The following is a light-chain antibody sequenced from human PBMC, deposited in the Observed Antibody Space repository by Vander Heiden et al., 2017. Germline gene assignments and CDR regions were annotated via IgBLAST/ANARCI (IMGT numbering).Light chain of an antibody. Sequence: EIVLTQSPATLSASPGERAPLSCRDRQSISSNLAWYQAKPGQAPRLLIHDASTRATGLPARFSGSGSGTEFTLAISGLQSEDFAVYYCQQYNSWPSTFGQGTRLEIK. V-gene: IGKV3-15*01. CDR3: QQYNSWPST. CDR2: DAS. CDR1: QSISSN. J-gene: IGKJ5*01.